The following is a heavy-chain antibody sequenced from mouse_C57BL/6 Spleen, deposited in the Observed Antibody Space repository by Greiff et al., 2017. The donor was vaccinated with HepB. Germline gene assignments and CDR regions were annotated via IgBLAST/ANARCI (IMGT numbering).Heavy chain of an antibody. Sequence: VQLQQSGPELVKPGASVKISCKASGYSFTDYNMNWVKQSNGKSLEWIGVINPNYGTTSYNQKFKGKATLTVDQSSSTAYMQLNSLTSEDSAVYYCAASYYGSSQCYYYAMDYWGQGTSVTVSS. CDR1: GYSFTDYN. D-gene: IGHD1-1*01. CDR2: INPNYGTT. CDR3: AASYYGSSQCYYYAMDY. J-gene: IGHJ4*01. V-gene: IGHV1-39*01.